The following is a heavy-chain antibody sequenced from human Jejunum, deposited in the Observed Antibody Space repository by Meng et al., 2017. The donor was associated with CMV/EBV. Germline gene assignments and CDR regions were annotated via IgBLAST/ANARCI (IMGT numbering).Heavy chain of an antibody. CDR3: ARGGAAAGSES. V-gene: IGHV3-53*01. Sequence: VWLVESGGGLTQPGGSMRLSCASSGFTCSTSYMSWVRQAPGKGLEWVSVIYSGGSSYYADSVKGRFTISRDNFKNTLSLQMNSLRADDTAVYYCARGGAAAGSESWGQGTLVTVSS. CDR2: IYSGGSS. J-gene: IGHJ4*02. D-gene: IGHD6-13*01. CDR1: GFTCSTSY.